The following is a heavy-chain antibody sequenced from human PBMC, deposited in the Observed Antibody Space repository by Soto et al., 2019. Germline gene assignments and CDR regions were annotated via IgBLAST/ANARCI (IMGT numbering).Heavy chain of an antibody. CDR3: ARDSLTGNYFAP. D-gene: IGHD1-7*01. V-gene: IGHV4-30-2*01. Sequence: QMRLQESGSGLVKPSQTLSLTCAVSGGSISSGGYAWNWIRQPPGKGLEWIGYIYHSGYTSYNPSLXNXXTISVDKSKTQFSLTLSFVTAADTAVYYCARDSLTGNYFAPWGQGTLVTVSS. CDR2: IYHSGYT. CDR1: GGSISSGGYA. J-gene: IGHJ5*02.